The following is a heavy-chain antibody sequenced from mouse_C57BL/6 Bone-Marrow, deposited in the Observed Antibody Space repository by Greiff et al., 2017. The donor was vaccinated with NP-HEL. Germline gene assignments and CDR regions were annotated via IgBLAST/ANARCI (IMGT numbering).Heavy chain of an antibody. D-gene: IGHD1-1*01. CDR3: TTLFTTVVASHWYFDV. CDR2: IDPENGDT. Sequence: EVKVVESGAELVRPGASVKLSCTASGFNIKDDYMHWVKQRPEQGLEWIGWIDPENGDTEYASKFQGKATITADTSSNTAYLQLSSLTSEDTAVYYCTTLFTTVVASHWYFDVWGTGTTVTVSS. V-gene: IGHV14-4*01. J-gene: IGHJ1*03. CDR1: GFNIKDDY.